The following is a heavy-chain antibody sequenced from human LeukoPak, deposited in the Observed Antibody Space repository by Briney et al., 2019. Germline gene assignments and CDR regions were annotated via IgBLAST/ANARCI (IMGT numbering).Heavy chain of an antibody. Sequence: PSETLSLTCTVSGGSIGSSSYYWGWIRQPPGKGLEWIGSIYYSGSTYYNPSLKSRVTISVDTSKNQFSLKLSSVTAADTAVYYCARRGQWPSPNDYWGQGTLVTVSS. CDR1: GGSIGSSSYY. CDR2: IYYSGST. V-gene: IGHV4-39*01. CDR3: ARRGQWPSPNDY. J-gene: IGHJ4*02. D-gene: IGHD6-19*01.